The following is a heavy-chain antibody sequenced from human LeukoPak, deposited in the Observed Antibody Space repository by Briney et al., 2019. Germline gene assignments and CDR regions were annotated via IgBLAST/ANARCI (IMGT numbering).Heavy chain of an antibody. J-gene: IGHJ6*03. CDR2: MNHSGST. D-gene: IGHD3-10*01. CDR3: ARRLGRKFGERFYYYHYMDV. Sequence: SETLSLTCAVYGGSFSGYYWSGIRQPPGKGLEWIGEMNHSGSTNYNPSLKSRVTISVDTSKNQFSLKLSSVTAADPAVYYCARRLGRKFGERFYYYHYMDVWGKGTTVTISS. V-gene: IGHV4-34*01. CDR1: GGSFSGYY.